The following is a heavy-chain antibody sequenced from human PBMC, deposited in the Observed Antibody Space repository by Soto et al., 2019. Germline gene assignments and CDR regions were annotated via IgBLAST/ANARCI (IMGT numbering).Heavy chain of an antibody. CDR1: GGSISSYY. Sequence: SETLSLTCTVSGGSISSYYWSWIRQPPGKGLEWIGYIYYSGSTNYNPPLKSRVTISVDTSKNQFSLKLSSVTAADTAVYYCARRYGGTFDYWGQGTLVTVSS. CDR3: ARRYGGTFDY. V-gene: IGHV4-59*08. D-gene: IGHD2-15*01. J-gene: IGHJ4*02. CDR2: IYYSGST.